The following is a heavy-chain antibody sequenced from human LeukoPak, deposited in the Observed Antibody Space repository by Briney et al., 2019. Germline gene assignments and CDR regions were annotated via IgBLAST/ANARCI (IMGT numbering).Heavy chain of an antibody. CDR2: IYYSGNT. V-gene: IGHV4-59*08. J-gene: IGHJ4*02. D-gene: IGHD5-24*01. CDR1: GGXITSYY. CDR3: ARRNRDGYFDY. Sequence: SETLSLTCTVSGGXITSYYWSWMRQPPGKGLEWIGYIYYSGNTNYNPSLKSRVAMSVDTSKNQFSLKLSSVTAADTAVYYCARRNRDGYFDYWGQGTLVTVSS.